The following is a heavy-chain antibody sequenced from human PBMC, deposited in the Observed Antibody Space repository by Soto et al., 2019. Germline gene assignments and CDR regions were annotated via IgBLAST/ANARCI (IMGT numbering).Heavy chain of an antibody. D-gene: IGHD3-9*01. CDR2: ISDTGSSH. CDR3: AKHSGGDSTDKSRYFGPDY. V-gene: IGHV3-30*18. Sequence: GGSLRLSCVGSGFTFSSYGMHWVRQAPGKGLECVAVISDTGSSHYYAASVEGRFTISRENSKNTLSLHMDRLRVEDTAVYYCAKHSGGDSTDKSRYFGPDYWGQGTPVTVSS. CDR1: GFTFSSYG. J-gene: IGHJ4*02.